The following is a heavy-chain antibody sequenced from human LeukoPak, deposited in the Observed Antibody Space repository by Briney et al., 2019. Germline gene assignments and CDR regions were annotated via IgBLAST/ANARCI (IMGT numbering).Heavy chain of an antibody. CDR2: IYPADSDT. J-gene: IGHJ4*02. D-gene: IGHD3-10*01. V-gene: IGHV5-51*01. CDR3: ARQSRDGSKTRGYYFDY. Sequence: GESLKISCQVSGYIFTNYWIGWVRQMPGKGLESLGIIYPADSDTTYSPSFQGQVSISADKSISTVYLQWSSLRASDTAMYYCARQSRDGSKTRGYYFDYWGQGTLVTLSS. CDR1: GYIFTNYW.